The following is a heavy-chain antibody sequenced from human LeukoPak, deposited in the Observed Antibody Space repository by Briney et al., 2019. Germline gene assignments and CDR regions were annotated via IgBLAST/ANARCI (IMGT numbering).Heavy chain of an antibody. J-gene: IGHJ4*02. Sequence: ASVKVFCKASGYTFSRYGIRWVRQAPGQGLGWMTCIIAYNGDTKYAQKFHGTATTTTATTTSTAYMELGSLKSDDTAVYYCARAYDHVPYYWGQGTLGTVSS. CDR2: IIAYNGDT. D-gene: IGHD3-3*01. V-gene: IGHV1-18*01. CDR1: GYTFSRYG. CDR3: ARAYDHVPYY.